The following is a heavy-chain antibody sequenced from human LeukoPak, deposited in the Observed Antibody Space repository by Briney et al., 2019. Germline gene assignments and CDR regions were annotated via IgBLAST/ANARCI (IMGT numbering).Heavy chain of an antibody. CDR2: INQSGST. D-gene: IGHD3-10*01. CDR3: ARDRDGVFEY. J-gene: IGHJ4*02. CDR1: GGPFSSYH. Sequence: SETLSLTCAVFGGPFSSYHWSWIRQSRGQELEWIGEINQSGSTNCNPSLKSRVTMSIDTSKNQFSLKLSSVTAADAAVYYCARDRDGVFEYWGQGTLVTVSS. V-gene: IGHV4-34*01.